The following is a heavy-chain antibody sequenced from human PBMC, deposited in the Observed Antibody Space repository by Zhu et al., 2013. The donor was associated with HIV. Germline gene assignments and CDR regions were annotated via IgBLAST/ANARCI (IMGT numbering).Heavy chain of an antibody. CDR1: GYTFTGYY. CDR2: INPNSGDT. Sequence: QVQLVQSGAEVKKPGASVKVSCKASGYTFTGYYIYWVRQAPGQGLEWMGWINPNSGDTNYAQKFQGRVTMTRDTSISTAYMELSRLRSDDTAVYYCARGYVSGSYYRSPTPFDYWGQGTLVTVSS. D-gene: IGHD3-10*01. CDR3: ARGYVSGSYYRSPTPFDY. J-gene: IGHJ4*02. V-gene: IGHV1-2*02.